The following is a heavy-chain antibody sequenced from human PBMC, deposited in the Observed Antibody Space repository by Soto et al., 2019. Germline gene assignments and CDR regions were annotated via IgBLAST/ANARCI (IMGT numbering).Heavy chain of an antibody. CDR1: GFAVSSYA. V-gene: IGHV3-23*01. J-gene: IGHJ4*02. Sequence: GGSLSLSCAASGFAVSSYAMSWVRQAPGKGLEWVSAISGSGGSTYYADSVKGRFTISRDNSKNTLYLQMISLRAEDTAVYYCAKDFVTVTTSYYFDYWGQGTLVTVSS. CDR2: ISGSGGST. CDR3: AKDFVTVTTSYYFDY. D-gene: IGHD4-17*01.